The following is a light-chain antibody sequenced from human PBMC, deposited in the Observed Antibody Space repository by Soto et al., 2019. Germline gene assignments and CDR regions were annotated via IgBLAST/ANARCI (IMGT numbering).Light chain of an antibody. V-gene: IGKV3-15*01. J-gene: IGKJ2*01. CDR1: QSVNNN. Sequence: EIILTQSPASLSVSPGERATLSCRASQSVNNNLAWYQQKRGQAPRLLIYGASTRATGIPGRFRGSGSGTEFTLTITSLQSEDFAVHFCQQYNNWPPDTFGQGTKVDIK. CDR2: GAS. CDR3: QQYNNWPPDT.